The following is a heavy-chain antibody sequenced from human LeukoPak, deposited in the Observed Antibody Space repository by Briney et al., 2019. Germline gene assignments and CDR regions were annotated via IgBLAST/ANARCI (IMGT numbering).Heavy chain of an antibody. J-gene: IGHJ4*02. D-gene: IGHD6-13*01. CDR1: GFTFSSYE. V-gene: IGHV3-48*03. CDR3: ATETLAAVGIMNY. Sequence: GGSLRLSCAASGFTFSSYEMNWVRQAPGKGLEWVSYISSSGSTIYYADSVKGRFTISRDNAKNSLYLQMNSLRAEDTAVYYCATETLAAVGIMNYWGQGTLVTVSS. CDR2: ISSSGSTI.